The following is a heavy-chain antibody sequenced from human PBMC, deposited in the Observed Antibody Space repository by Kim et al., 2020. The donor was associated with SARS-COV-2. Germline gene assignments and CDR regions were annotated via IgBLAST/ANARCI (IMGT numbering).Heavy chain of an antibody. V-gene: IGHV1-69*13. CDR3: ARGTASGTFAYYYYGMDV. CDR1: GGTFSSYA. D-gene: IGHD6-13*01. CDR2: IILIFGTA. J-gene: IGHJ6*02. Sequence: SVKVSCKASGGTFSSYAISWVRQAPGQGLEWMGGIILIFGTANYAQNFQGRVTITADESTSTAYMELSSWRSEDTAVYYCARGTASGTFAYYYYGMDVWGQGTTVTVSS.